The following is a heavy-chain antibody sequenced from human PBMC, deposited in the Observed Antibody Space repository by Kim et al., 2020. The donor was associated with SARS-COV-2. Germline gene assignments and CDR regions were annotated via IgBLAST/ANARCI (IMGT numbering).Heavy chain of an antibody. CDR3: ARVRIAAGYYFDY. D-gene: IGHD2-15*01. J-gene: IGHJ4*02. V-gene: IGHV1-3*01. Sequence: YAQKFQGRVTITRDTSASTAYMELSSLRSEDTAVYYCARVRIAAGYYFDYWGQGTLVTVSS.